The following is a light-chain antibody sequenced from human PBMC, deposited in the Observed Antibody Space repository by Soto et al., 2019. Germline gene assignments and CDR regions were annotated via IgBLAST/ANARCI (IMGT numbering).Light chain of an antibody. J-gene: IGKJ5*01. CDR2: DAY. CDR1: QSFRGL. Sequence: FFLPPSPVTLSLSPGERATLSCRASQSFRGLLAWYQQKPGQAPRLLIYDAYNRATGIPPRFSGSGSGTDFTLTISSLEPEDSAVYYCQQRHMWPITFGQGARLEIK. CDR3: QQRHMWPIT. V-gene: IGKV3-11*01.